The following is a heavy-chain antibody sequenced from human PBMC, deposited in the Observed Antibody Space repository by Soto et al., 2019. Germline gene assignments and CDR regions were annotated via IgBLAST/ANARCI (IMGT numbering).Heavy chain of an antibody. V-gene: IGHV4-61*01. CDR1: GGSVSSGSYY. J-gene: IGHJ6*02. CDR3: GRAGYSRGAYGRDV. CDR2: IYYSGST. Sequence: VNASETLSLTCTVSGGSVSSGSYYWSWIRPPPGKGLEWIGCIYYSGSTNCNPTPRSRFTISVDTPKTQSPRRRSSGPAAATPVYYGGRAGYSRGAYGRDVWGQGPRLTAPS. D-gene: IGHD6-19*01.